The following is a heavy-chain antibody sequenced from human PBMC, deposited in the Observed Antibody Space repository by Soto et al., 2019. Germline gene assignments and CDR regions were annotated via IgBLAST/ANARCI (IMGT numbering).Heavy chain of an antibody. Sequence: ASVKVSCKASGYSFINYGITWVRQAPGQGPEWMGWISGYNGNKRYAQNLQGRVTMTTDTSTSTAYMELRSLTSDDTAVYYCARDPLYDILPGYVVRGEGHFDSWGQGTLVTVSS. CDR3: ARDPLYDILPGYVVRGEGHFDS. CDR1: GYSFINYG. J-gene: IGHJ4*02. V-gene: IGHV1-18*01. CDR2: ISGYNGNK. D-gene: IGHD3-9*01.